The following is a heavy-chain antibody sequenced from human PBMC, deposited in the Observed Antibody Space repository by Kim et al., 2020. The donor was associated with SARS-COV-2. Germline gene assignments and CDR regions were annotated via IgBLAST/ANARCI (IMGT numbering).Heavy chain of an antibody. CDR3: SGGDLDY. V-gene: IGHV3-7*03. J-gene: IGHJ4*02. Sequence: DTFETYYVDSVRGRFTISKDNAKNSLHLQMNSLRVDDTAVYYCSGGDLDYWGQGILVRVSS. CDR2: DTFET.